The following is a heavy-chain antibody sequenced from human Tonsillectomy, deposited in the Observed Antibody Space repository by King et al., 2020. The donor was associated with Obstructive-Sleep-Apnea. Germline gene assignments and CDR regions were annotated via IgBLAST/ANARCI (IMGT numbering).Heavy chain of an antibody. Sequence: VQLVESGGGLVKPGGSLRLSCAASGFTFSSYKMNWVRQAPGKGLEWVSSISSSGSYIYYADSVKGRFTISRDNAENSLYLQMNSLRAEDTAVYYCARLAVSYYDNVWGTYRHFDYWGQGTLVTVSS. CDR3: ARLAVSYYDNVWGTYRHFDY. D-gene: IGHD3-16*02. CDR1: GFTFSSYK. V-gene: IGHV3-21*01. J-gene: IGHJ4*02. CDR2: ISSSGSYI.